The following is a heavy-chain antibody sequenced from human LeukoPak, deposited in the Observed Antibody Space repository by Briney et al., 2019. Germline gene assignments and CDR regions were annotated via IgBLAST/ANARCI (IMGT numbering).Heavy chain of an antibody. V-gene: IGHV4-34*01. J-gene: IGHJ5*02. CDR1: GGPFSGYY. CDR2: INHSGST. D-gene: IGHD2-2*01. Sequence: PSETLSLTCAVYGGPFSGYYWSWIRQPPGKGLEWIGEINHSGSTNYNPSLKSRVTISVDTSKNQFSLKLSSVTAADTAVYYCARGKGREIVVVPAAKGGTNWFDPWGQGTLVTVSS. CDR3: ARGKGREIVVVPAAKGGTNWFDP.